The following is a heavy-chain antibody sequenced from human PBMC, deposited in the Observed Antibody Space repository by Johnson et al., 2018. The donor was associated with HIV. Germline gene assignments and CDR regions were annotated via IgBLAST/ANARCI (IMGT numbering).Heavy chain of an antibody. Sequence: QVQLVESGGGVVQPGRSLRLFCAVSGFTFSTYTMHWVRQAPGRGLEWVAVISYDGSNRYYTDSVKGRFTISRDTSKNTLSPQMTRLRPEDTAVYYCARGRKDIAAVDWLDTDGFDTWGQGTMVTVSS. V-gene: IGHV3-30*04. CDR2: ISYDGSNR. J-gene: IGHJ3*02. CDR1: GFTFSTYT. D-gene: IGHD6-13*01. CDR3: ARGRKDIAAVDWLDTDGFDT.